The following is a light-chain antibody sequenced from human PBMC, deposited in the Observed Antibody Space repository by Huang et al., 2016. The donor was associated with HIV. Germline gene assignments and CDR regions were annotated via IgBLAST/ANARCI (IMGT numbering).Light chain of an antibody. CDR2: GAS. J-gene: IGKJ4*01. V-gene: IGKV3-20*01. CDR1: QNITNNF. Sequence: DIVLTQSPGTLSLSPRERAALSCRASQNITNNFLAWYQQRSGQAPRLLSYGASSRAMGIPDRFSGSGSGTDFTLIISRLEPQDSAVYYCQQYLSSPLTFGGGTNVEIK. CDR3: QQYLSSPLT.